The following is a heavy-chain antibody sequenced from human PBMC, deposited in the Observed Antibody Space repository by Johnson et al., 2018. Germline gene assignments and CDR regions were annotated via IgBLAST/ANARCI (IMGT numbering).Heavy chain of an antibody. V-gene: IGHV3-23*04. Sequence: VQLVQSGGGLVQXGGSLRLXCAASGFTFSSYAMSWVRQAPGKGLEGAPAISGSGGSDYYADSAKGRFTISSDNSKNTRYLQMNRLRAEDTAVYYWAKDKEYYYGSGSMEYVQHWGQGTRVTVSS. J-gene: IGHJ1*01. D-gene: IGHD3-10*01. CDR2: ISGSGGSD. CDR1: GFTFSSYA. CDR3: AKDKEYYYGSGSMEYVQH.